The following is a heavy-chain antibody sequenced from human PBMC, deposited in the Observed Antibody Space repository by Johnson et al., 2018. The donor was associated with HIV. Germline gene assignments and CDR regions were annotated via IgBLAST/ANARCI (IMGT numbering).Heavy chain of an antibody. CDR1: GFTFSSYA. D-gene: IGHD6-13*01. J-gene: IGHJ3*02. CDR2: ISYDGSNK. Sequence: QMQLVESGGGVVQPGRSLRLSCAASGFTFSSYAMHWVRQAPGKGLEWVAVISYDGSNKYYADSVKGRFTISRDNSKNTLYLQMNSLRAEDTAVYYCARDGAQQRARDAFDIWGQGTMVTVSS. CDR3: ARDGAQQRARDAFDI. V-gene: IGHV3-30*04.